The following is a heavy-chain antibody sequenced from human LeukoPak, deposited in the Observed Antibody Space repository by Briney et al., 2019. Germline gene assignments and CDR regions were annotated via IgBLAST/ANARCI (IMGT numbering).Heavy chain of an antibody. Sequence: SSETLSLTCTVSGGSISSYYWSWIRQPPGKGLEWIGYIYYSGSTYYNPSLKSRLTISVDTSKNQFSLKLSSVTATDTAVYYCARRGYCSSTSRYEYWFDPWGQGTLVTVSS. CDR3: ARRGYCSSTSRYEYWFDP. CDR1: GGSISSYY. V-gene: IGHV4-59*08. CDR2: IYYSGST. D-gene: IGHD2-2*01. J-gene: IGHJ5*02.